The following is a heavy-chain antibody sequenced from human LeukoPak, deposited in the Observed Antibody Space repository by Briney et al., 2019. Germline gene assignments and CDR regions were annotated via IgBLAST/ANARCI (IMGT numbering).Heavy chain of an antibody. Sequence: PGRSLRLSCAASGFTFSNYGMHWVRQAPGKGLEWVAVISYDGSNKYYGDSVKGRFTVSRDNSKNTLYLQMNSLRAEDTAVYYCARVPLGEFKGFDPWGQGTLVTVSS. CDR1: GFTFSNYG. CDR2: ISYDGSNK. J-gene: IGHJ5*02. CDR3: ARVPLGEFKGFDP. V-gene: IGHV3-30*03. D-gene: IGHD3-10*01.